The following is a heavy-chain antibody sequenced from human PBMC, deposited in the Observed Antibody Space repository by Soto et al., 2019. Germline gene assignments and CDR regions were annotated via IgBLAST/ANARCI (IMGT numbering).Heavy chain of an antibody. V-gene: IGHV4-59*08. CDR1: SGPSRSHN. J-gene: IGHJ6*02. CDR3: VRQGIGDLHGLVDV. Sequence: QVQLQQSGPGLVKPSETLSLTCTVSSGPSRSHNWGWIRQPPGGGLEWIGYIYHTGDTSYNPTLRSRVTISADTSTNHITLTLRSLTAADTAVYYCVRQGIGDLHGLVDVWGQGTRVSVSS. CDR2: IYHTGDT. D-gene: IGHD3-10*01.